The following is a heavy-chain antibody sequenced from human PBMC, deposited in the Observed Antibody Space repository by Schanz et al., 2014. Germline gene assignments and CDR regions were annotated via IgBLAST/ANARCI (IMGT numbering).Heavy chain of an antibody. D-gene: IGHD7-27*01. CDR2: ISRDGTTS. Sequence: VQLVESGGGVVQPGGSLRLSCSASGFTFSTYAMHWVRQAPGKGLEWLSYISRDGTTSYYADSVKGRFTISRDNAKNSLYLEMTSLRGEDTAVYYCARENLNWEAFDIWGQGTVVTVSS. J-gene: IGHJ3*02. V-gene: IGHV3-48*04. CDR3: ARENLNWEAFDI. CDR1: GFTFSTYA.